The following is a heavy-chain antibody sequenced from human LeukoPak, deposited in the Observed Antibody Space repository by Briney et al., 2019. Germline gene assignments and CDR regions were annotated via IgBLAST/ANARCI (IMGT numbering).Heavy chain of an antibody. CDR1: GFTFSSYW. CDR2: IKRDGSEK. Sequence: PGGSLRLSCAASGFTFSSYWMSWVRQAPGKGLEWVANIKRDGSEKYYVDSVKGRFTISRDNAKNSLYLQMNSLRAEDTAVYYCARERVGYDRYYMDVWGKGTTVTVSS. J-gene: IGHJ6*03. D-gene: IGHD3-16*01. CDR3: ARERVGYDRYYMDV. V-gene: IGHV3-7*01.